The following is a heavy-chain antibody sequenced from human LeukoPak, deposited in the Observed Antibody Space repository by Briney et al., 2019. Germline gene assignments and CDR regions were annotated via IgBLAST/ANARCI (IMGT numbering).Heavy chain of an antibody. J-gene: IGHJ4*02. Sequence: ASVKVSCKASGYTFTSYFIHWVRQAPGQGLEWMGIINTSGGSTRYAQKFQGRVTMTRDTSTSTVYMEMSSLRSEDTAVYYCARSGGDAIRPFDYWGQGTLVTVSS. D-gene: IGHD2-21*02. CDR1: GYTFTSYF. CDR3: ARSGGDAIRPFDY. V-gene: IGHV1-46*01. CDR2: INTSGGST.